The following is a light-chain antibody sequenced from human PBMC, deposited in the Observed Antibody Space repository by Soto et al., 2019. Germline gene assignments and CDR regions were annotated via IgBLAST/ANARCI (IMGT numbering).Light chain of an antibody. J-gene: IGKJ1*01. V-gene: IGKV1-5*01. CDR3: QQYNSYGT. Sequence: DIQMTQSPSTLSASVGDRVTITSRASQSISSWLAWYQQKPGKAPKLLIYDASSLEIGVPSRFSGSGSGTEFTLTISSLQPDDFATYYCQQYNSYGTFGQGTKVDIK. CDR1: QSISSW. CDR2: DAS.